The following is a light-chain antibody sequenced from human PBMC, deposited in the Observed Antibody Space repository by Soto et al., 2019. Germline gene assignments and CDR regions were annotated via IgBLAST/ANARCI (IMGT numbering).Light chain of an antibody. CDR2: DAS. V-gene: IGKV1-5*01. Sequence: DIQMTQSPSTLSASVGDRVTITCRASQSISSLLAWYQQKAGKAPKLLIYDASSLESGVPSRFSGSGSGTEFTLTISSLQPDDFATYFCQQYNSYSRTFGQGTKVE. J-gene: IGKJ1*01. CDR3: QQYNSYSRT. CDR1: QSISSL.